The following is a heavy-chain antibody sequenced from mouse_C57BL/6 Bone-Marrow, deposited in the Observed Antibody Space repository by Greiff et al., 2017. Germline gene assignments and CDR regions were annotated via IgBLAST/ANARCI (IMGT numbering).Heavy chain of an antibody. D-gene: IGHD1-1*01. CDR1: GFTFTDYY. V-gene: IGHV7-3*01. J-gene: IGHJ2*01. CDR2: IRNKANGYTT. Sequence: EVKLVESGGGLVQPGGSLSLSCAASGFTFTDYYMSWVRQPPGKALEWLGFIRNKANGYTTEYSASVKGRFTISRDNSQSILYLQMNALRAEDSATYYCARSPYYGSRPDDFDYWGQGTTLTVSS. CDR3: ARSPYYGSRPDDFDY.